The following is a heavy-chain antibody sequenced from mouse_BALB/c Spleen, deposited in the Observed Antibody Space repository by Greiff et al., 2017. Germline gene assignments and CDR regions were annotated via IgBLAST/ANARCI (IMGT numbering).Heavy chain of an antibody. CDR1: GFTFSDYY. Sequence: EVQVVESGGGLVKPGGSLKLSCAASGFTFSDYYMYWVRQTPEKRLEWVATISDGGSYTYYPDSVKGRFTISRDNAKNNLYLQMSSLKSEDTAMYYCARDRGYDEAMDYWGQGTSVTVSS. CDR2: ISDGGSYT. J-gene: IGHJ4*01. V-gene: IGHV5-4*02. CDR3: ARDRGYDEAMDY. D-gene: IGHD2-14*01.